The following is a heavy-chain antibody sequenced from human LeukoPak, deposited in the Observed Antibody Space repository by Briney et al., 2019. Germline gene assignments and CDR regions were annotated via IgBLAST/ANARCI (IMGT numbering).Heavy chain of an antibody. CDR2: ISGSGGST. CDR3: ANGIAVAGLTEVYYYYGMDV. CDR1: GFTFSSYA. D-gene: IGHD6-19*01. Sequence: GGSLRLSCAASGFTFSSYAMSWVRQAPGKGLEWVSAISGSGGSTYYADSVKGRFTISRDNSKNTLYLQMNSLGAEDTAVYYCANGIAVAGLTEVYYYYGMDVWGQGTTVTVSS. J-gene: IGHJ6*02. V-gene: IGHV3-23*01.